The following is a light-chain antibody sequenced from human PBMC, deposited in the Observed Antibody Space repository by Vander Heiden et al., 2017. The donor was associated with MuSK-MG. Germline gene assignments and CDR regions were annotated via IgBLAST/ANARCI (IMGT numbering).Light chain of an antibody. V-gene: IGKV1-39*01. J-gene: IGKJ2*01. CDR2: AAS. CDR3: QQSYSTLPYT. Sequence: DIQMTQSPSSLSASVGDSVTIACRASQSISSHLNWYQQKPGKAPKLLIYAASSLQSGGPSRFSGSGSGTDFTLTISSLQPEDVATYCCQQSYSTLPYTFGQGTKLEIK. CDR1: QSISSH.